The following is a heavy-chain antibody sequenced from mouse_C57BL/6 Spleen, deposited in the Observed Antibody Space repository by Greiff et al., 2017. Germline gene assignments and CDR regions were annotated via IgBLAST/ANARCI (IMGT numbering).Heavy chain of an antibody. D-gene: IGHD1-1*01. V-gene: IGHV1-55*01. CDR2: IYPGSGST. CDR1: GYTFTSYW. J-gene: IGHJ2*01. Sequence: QVQLQQPGAELVKPGASVKMSCKASGYTFTSYWITWVKQRPGQGLEWIGDIYPGSGSTNYNEKFKSKATLTVDTSSSTAYMQLSSLTSEDSAVYYCARAFITTVVADYFDYWGQGTTLTVSS. CDR3: ARAFITTVVADYFDY.